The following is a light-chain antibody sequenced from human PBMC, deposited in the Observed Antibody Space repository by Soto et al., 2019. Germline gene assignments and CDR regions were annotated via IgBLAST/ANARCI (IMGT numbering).Light chain of an antibody. J-gene: IGLJ3*02. CDR3: SSWDDSLNGWV. V-gene: IGLV1-44*01. Sequence: QSVLTQSPSASGTPGQRVTISCSGSTSNIGGNTVNWYRQFPGTAPKLLIHNSDQRTSGVPDRISGSKSGTSASLAISGLQSEDGAEYYCSSWDDSLNGWVFGGGTKLTVL. CDR2: NSD. CDR1: TSNIGGNT.